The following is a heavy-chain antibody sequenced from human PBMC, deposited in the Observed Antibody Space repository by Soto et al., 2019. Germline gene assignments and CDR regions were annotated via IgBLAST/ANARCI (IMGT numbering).Heavy chain of an antibody. CDR3: AKDGVAHIPLYTSGSSYDH. CDR2: ISGSDGST. J-gene: IGHJ4*02. V-gene: IGHV3-23*01. CDR1: GXILSSYS. Sequence: GSLRLSCAASGXILSSYSMSWVRQAPGKGLEWVSAISGSDGSTYYADSVKRRFTISRDNSSNTLYLQMNSLRAEDTALYYCAKDGVAHIPLYTSGSSYDHWGQGTLGTVSS. D-gene: IGHD3-22*01.